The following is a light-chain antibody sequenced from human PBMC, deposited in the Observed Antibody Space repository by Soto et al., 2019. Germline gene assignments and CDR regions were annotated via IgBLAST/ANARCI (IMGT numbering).Light chain of an antibody. J-gene: IGLJ2*01. Sequence: QSVLTQPASVSGSPGQSITISCTGTSSDIGGYDSVSWYQQHPGKAPKLLIYEVSSRPSGVSDRFSGSKSGNTASLTISGLQPEDETDYYCSSNTSINTLLFGGGTKVTVL. CDR3: SSNTSINTLL. CDR2: EVS. V-gene: IGLV2-14*01. CDR1: SSDIGGYDS.